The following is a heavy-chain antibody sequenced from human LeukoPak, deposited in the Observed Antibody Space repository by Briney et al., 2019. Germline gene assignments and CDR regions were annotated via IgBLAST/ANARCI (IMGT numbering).Heavy chain of an antibody. CDR3: SSSHLSVALFDY. Sequence: SETLSLTCTVSGGSISSYYWSWIRQPPGKGLEWIGYIYYSGSTNYNPSLKSRVTISVDTSKNQFSLKLSSVTAADTAVYYCSSSHLSVALFDYWGQGTLVTVSS. CDR2: IYYSGST. J-gene: IGHJ4*02. V-gene: IGHV4-59*01. CDR1: GGSISSYY. D-gene: IGHD2-15*01.